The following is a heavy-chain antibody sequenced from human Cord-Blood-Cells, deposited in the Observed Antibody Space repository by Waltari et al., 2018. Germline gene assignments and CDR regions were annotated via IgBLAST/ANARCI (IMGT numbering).Heavy chain of an antibody. CDR3: ARIRYSGSYYYYYYGMDV. V-gene: IGHV4-34*01. CDR1: GGSFSGYY. Sequence: QVQLQQWGAGLLKPSETLSLTCAVYGGSFSGYYWSWIRQPPGKGLEWSGEIKHSGSTNYNPSLKSRVTISVDTSKNQFSLKLSAVTAADTAVYYCARIRYSGSYYYYYYGMDVWGQGTTVTVSS. D-gene: IGHD1-26*01. CDR2: IKHSGST. J-gene: IGHJ6*02.